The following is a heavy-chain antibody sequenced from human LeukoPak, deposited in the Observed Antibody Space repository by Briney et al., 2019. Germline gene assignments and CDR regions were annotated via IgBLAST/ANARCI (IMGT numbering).Heavy chain of an antibody. J-gene: IGHJ5*02. V-gene: IGHV1-8*01. D-gene: IGHD1-20*01. CDR1: GYTFTSYD. CDR3: ARGYNWNDYWFDP. CDR2: MNPNSGNT. Sequence: GASVKVSCKASGYTFTSYDINWVRQATGQGLEWMGWMNPNSGNTGYAQKFQGRVTMTRNTSISTAYMELSSLRSEDTAVYYRARGYNWNDYWFDPWGQGTLVTVSS.